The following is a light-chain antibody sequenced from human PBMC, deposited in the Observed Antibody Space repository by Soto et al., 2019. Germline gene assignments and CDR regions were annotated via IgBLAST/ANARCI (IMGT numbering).Light chain of an antibody. Sequence: EIVLTQSPGTLSLSPGERATLFCRASQSVSSSYLAWYQQKPGQAPRLLIYGASSRATGIPDRFSGSGSGTDFTLTISRLEPEDFAVYYCQQSCSSPLTFGQGTKLEIK. V-gene: IGKV3-20*01. CDR2: GAS. CDR1: QSVSSSY. CDR3: QQSCSSPLT. J-gene: IGKJ2*01.